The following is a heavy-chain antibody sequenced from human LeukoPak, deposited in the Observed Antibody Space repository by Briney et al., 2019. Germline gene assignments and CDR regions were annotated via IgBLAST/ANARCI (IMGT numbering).Heavy chain of an antibody. Sequence: GGSLRLSCAVSGLTFSNFKMNWVRQAPGKGLEWVSSISSSSSYIYYADSVKGRFTISRDNAKNSLYLQMNSLRAEDTAVYYCAGTVRLRGVGHWGQGTLVTVSS. D-gene: IGHD2-8*01. CDR2: ISSSSSYI. CDR1: GLTFSNFK. J-gene: IGHJ4*02. V-gene: IGHV3-21*01. CDR3: AGTVRLRGVGH.